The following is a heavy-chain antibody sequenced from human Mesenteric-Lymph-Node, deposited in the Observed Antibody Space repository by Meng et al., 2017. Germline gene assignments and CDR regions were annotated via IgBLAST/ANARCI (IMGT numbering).Heavy chain of an antibody. CDR2: IYPGDSDT. J-gene: IGHJ3*02. D-gene: IGHD6-19*01. CDR3: ARRKILMDSSGWYRDAFDI. CDR1: GYTFTSNW. V-gene: IGHV5-51*01. Sequence: GESLKISCQGSGYTFTSNWIGWVRQMPGKGLEWMGMIYPGDSDTKYSPSFQGQVTISADKSISTAYLQWSSLKASDTAMYYCARRKILMDSSGWYRDAFDIWGQGTMVTVSS.